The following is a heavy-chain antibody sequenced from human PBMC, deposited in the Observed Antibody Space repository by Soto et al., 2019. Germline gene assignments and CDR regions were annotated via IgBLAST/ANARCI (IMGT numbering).Heavy chain of an antibody. CDR1: GFTFSSYS. D-gene: IGHD3-3*01. V-gene: IGHV3-48*01. Sequence: ESGGGLVQPGGSLRLSCAASGFTFSSYSMNWVRQAPGKGLEWVSYISSSSSTIYYADSVKGRFTISRDNAKNSLYLQMNSLRAEDTAVYYCARDSLPTISAFDIWGQGTMVTVSS. CDR2: ISSSSSTI. J-gene: IGHJ3*02. CDR3: ARDSLPTISAFDI.